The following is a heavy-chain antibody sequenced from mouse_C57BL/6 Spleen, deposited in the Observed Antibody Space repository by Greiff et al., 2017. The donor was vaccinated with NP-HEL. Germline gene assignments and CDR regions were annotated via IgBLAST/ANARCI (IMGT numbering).Heavy chain of an antibody. Sequence: QVQLQQPGAELVKPGASVKMSCKASGYTFTSYWITWVKQRPGQGLEWIGDIYPGSGSTNYNEKFKSKATLTVDTSSSTAYMQLSSLTSEDSAVYYCARKKDYYGSSYEYFDVWGTGTTVTVS. CDR3: ARKKDYYGSSYEYFDV. J-gene: IGHJ1*03. CDR1: GYTFTSYW. D-gene: IGHD1-1*01. V-gene: IGHV1-55*01. CDR2: IYPGSGST.